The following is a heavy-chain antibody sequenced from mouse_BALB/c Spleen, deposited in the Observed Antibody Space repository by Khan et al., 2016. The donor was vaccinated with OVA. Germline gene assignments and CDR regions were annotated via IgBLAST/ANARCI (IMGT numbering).Heavy chain of an antibody. CDR1: GYSITSYYV. V-gene: IGHV3-2*02. J-gene: IGHJ4*01. D-gene: IGHD1-2*01. Sequence: EVKLLESGPGLVKPSQSLSLTCTVTGYSITSYYVWNLTRQFPGNKLGWVGNISYSGSTNYNASFKRRISFTRDTSNNQFYQQMNSVTTEDTATCYCARTARIKYWGQGTTVTVSS. CDR3: ARTARIKY. CDR2: ISYSGST.